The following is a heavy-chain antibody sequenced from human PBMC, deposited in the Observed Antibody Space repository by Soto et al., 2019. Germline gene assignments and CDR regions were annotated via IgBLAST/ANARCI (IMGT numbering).Heavy chain of an antibody. D-gene: IGHD3-9*01. CDR1: GGSFSGYY. CDR3: ARESHDILTGPPWVWYFDL. J-gene: IGHJ2*01. Sequence: QVQLQQWGAGPLRPLETLSLTCGVSGGSFSGYYWAWIRQSPGKGLEWIGEINDRGSINYNPSLKSRVSSSVDTSKNHYSLNLRSVTAADTAVYYCARESHDILTGPPWVWYFDLWGRCTLVTVSS. V-gene: IGHV4-34*01. CDR2: INDRGSI.